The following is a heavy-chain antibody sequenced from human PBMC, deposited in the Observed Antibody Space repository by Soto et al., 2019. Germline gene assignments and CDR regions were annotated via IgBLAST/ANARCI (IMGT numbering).Heavy chain of an antibody. D-gene: IGHD1-1*01. Sequence: SETLSLTCAVYGGSFSGYYWTWIRQPPGTGLEWIGEINHSGSTNYNPSLKSRVTISVDTSKNQFSLKLTSVTAADTAVYYCARDKITGLFDYWGQGTLVNVSS. V-gene: IGHV4-34*01. CDR1: GGSFSGYY. CDR2: INHSGST. CDR3: ARDKITGLFDY. J-gene: IGHJ4*02.